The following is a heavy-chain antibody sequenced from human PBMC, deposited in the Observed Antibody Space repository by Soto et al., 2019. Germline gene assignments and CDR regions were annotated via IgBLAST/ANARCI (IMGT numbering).Heavy chain of an antibody. CDR1: GSTFSSYT. D-gene: IGHD3-22*01. CDR2: ITGSGDLT. V-gene: IGHV3-23*01. J-gene: IGHJ6*04. Sequence: LRLSCAAPGSTFSSYTFHWVRQAPGKGLEWVSCITGSGDLTHYAESVQGRFTISRDQSRNMLYLQMKSLRVGDTAVYYCAREERFNSGYSYVTGDCYYHALDVWRKGPTVTVSS. CDR3: AREERFNSGYSYVTGDCYYHALDV.